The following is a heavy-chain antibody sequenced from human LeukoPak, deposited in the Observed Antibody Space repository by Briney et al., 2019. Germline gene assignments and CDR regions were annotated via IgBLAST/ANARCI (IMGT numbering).Heavy chain of an antibody. CDR1: GFTFSSYW. CDR2: INADGGTT. J-gene: IGHJ4*02. V-gene: IGHV3-74*01. CDR3: AKVDGSSGWYTDY. Sequence: PGGSLRLSGAASGFTFSSYWMHWVRQAPGKGLVWVSRINADGGTTNYADSVKGRFTISRDNAKNTLYLQMNSLRAEDTAVYYCAKVDGSSGWYTDYWGQGTLVTVSS. D-gene: IGHD6-19*01.